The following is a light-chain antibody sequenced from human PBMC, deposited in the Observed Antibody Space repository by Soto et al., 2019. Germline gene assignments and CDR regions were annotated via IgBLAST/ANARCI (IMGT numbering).Light chain of an antibody. Sequence: EIVLTQSPATLSLSPGERATLSCRASQSVSTNLAWYQQKPGQAPRLLIYGVSSRASGIPARFSGSGSGTEFTLTISSLQSEDFAVYYCQQYNKWPPLTFGGGTNVDIK. CDR3: QQYNKWPPLT. V-gene: IGKV3-15*01. CDR2: GVS. CDR1: QSVSTN. J-gene: IGKJ4*01.